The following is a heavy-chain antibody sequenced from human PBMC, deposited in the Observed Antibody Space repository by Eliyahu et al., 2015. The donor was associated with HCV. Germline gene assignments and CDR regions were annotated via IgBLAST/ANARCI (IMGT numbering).Heavy chain of an antibody. J-gene: IGHJ6*02. CDR3: ARDFHRVDYGMDV. Sequence: QVQLQESGPGLVKPSQTLSLTCSVSGASXISGNYFWSWIRQPAGKAPEWIGRIYSGGTTTYNPSLASRVTISRDISKSQLSLALTSVTAADTAVYYCARDFHRVDYGMDVWGQGTTVTVSS. D-gene: IGHD2-15*01. CDR2: IYSGGTT. CDR1: GASXISGNYF. V-gene: IGHV4-61*02.